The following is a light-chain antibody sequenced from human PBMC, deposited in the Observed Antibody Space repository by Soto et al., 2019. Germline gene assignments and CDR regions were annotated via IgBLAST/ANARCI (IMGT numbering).Light chain of an antibody. CDR1: SSNIGNNY. V-gene: IGLV1-51*02. J-gene: IGLJ1*01. CDR3: GTWDSSLSADNYV. CDR2: ENN. Sequence: QSVVTQPPSVSAAPGRKVTISCSGSSSNIGNNYVSWYQQLPGTAPKLLIYENNKRPSGIPDRFSGSKSGTSATLGITGLQTGDEADYYCGTWDSSLSADNYVFGTGTKVTVL.